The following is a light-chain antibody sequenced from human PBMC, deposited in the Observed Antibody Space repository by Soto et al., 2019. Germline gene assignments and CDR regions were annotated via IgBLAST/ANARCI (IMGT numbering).Light chain of an antibody. CDR2: LNSDGSH. CDR1: SGLSSYA. CDR3: QTWGTGIQV. Sequence: QSVLTQSPSASASLGASVKLTCTLSSGLSSYAIAWHQQRPEKGPRYLMKLNSDGSHSKGDGIPDRFSGSSSGAERYLTISSLQSEDEADYYCQTWGTGIQVFGGGTKLTVL. V-gene: IGLV4-69*01. J-gene: IGLJ2*01.